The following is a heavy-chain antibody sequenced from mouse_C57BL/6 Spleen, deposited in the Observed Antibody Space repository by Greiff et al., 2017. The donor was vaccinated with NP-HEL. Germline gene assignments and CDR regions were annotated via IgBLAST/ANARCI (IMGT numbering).Heavy chain of an antibody. CDR1: GFNIKDDY. D-gene: IGHD2-2*01. CDR3: TGGGMVTYWYFDV. CDR2: IDPENGDT. V-gene: IGHV14-4*01. Sequence: VQLQQSGAELVRPGASVKLSCTASGFNIKDDYMHWVKQRPEQGLEWIGWIDPENGDTEYASKFQGKATITADTSSNTAYLQLSSLTSEDTAVYYCTGGGMVTYWYFDVWGTGTTVTVSS. J-gene: IGHJ1*03.